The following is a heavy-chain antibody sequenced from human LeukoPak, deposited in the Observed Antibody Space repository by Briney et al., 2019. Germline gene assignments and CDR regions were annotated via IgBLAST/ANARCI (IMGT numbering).Heavy chain of an antibody. V-gene: IGHV4-61*02. D-gene: IGHD3-10*01. CDR2: IYTSGST. CDR3: ARDYYGSGRGWFDP. Sequence: PSQTLSLTCTVSGGSISSGSYYWSWIRQPAGKGLEWIGRIYTSGSTDYNPSLKSRVTISVDTSKNQFSLKLSSVTAADTAVYYCARDYYGSGRGWFDPWGQGTLVTVSS. CDR1: GGSISSGSYY. J-gene: IGHJ5*02.